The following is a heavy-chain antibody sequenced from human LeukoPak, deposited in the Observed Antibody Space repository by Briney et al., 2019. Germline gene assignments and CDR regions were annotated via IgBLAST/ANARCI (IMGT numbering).Heavy chain of an antibody. V-gene: IGHV1-2*02. CDR2: INPNSGGT. D-gene: IGHD6-6*01. CDR3: ARDSISSSQAEDNWFDP. Sequence: ASVKVSCKASGYTFTGYYMHWVRQAPGQGLEWMGWINPNSGGTNYAQKLQGRVTMTTDTSTSTAYMELRSLRSDDTAVYYCARDSISSSQAEDNWFDPWGQGTLVTVSS. CDR1: GYTFTGYY. J-gene: IGHJ5*02.